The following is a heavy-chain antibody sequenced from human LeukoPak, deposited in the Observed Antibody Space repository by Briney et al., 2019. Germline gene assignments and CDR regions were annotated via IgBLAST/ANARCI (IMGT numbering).Heavy chain of an antibody. CDR1: GFTFSSYA. CDR2: ISGRGGST. V-gene: IGHV3-23*01. J-gene: IGHJ4*02. CDR3: AKDIPGYSSGWYVSLPGY. Sequence: GGSLRLSCAASGFTFSSYAMSWVRQAPGKGLEWVSAISGRGGSTYYADSVKGRFTISRDNSKNTLYLQMNSLRAEDTAVYYCAKDIPGYSSGWYVSLPGYWGQGTLVTVSS. D-gene: IGHD6-19*01.